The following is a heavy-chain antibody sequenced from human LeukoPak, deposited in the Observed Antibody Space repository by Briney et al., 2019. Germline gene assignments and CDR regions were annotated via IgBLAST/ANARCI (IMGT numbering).Heavy chain of an antibody. Sequence: SVKVSCKASGYTFTSYDINWVRQAPGQGLEWMGRIIPILGIANYAQKFQGRVTITADKSTSTAYMELSSLRSEDTAVYYCARGTPAIVVVPAAIGEYFDYWGQGTLVTVSS. J-gene: IGHJ4*02. CDR2: IIPILGIA. CDR3: ARGTPAIVVVPAAIGEYFDY. CDR1: GYTFTSYD. D-gene: IGHD2-2*02. V-gene: IGHV1-69*04.